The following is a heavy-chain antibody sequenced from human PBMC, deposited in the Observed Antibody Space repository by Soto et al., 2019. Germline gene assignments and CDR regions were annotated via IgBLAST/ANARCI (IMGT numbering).Heavy chain of an antibody. CDR2: IWYDGSNK. V-gene: IGHV3-33*01. D-gene: IGHD6-6*01. J-gene: IGHJ4*02. CDR1: GFTFSSYG. Sequence: GGSLRLSCAASGFTFSSYGMHWVRQAPGKGLEWVAVIWYDGSNKYYADSVKGRFTISRDNSKNTLYLQMNSLRAEDTAVYYCARVSRKYSSSSDIDYWGQGTLVTVSS. CDR3: ARVSRKYSSSSDIDY.